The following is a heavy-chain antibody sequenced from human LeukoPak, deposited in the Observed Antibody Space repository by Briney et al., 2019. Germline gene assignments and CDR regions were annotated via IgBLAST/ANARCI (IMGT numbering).Heavy chain of an antibody. CDR3: ARGADSSGWYVHNWFDP. V-gene: IGHV3-74*01. CDR1: GFTFSSYW. CDR2: INSDGSST. J-gene: IGHJ5*02. D-gene: IGHD6-19*01. Sequence: QPGGSLRLSCAASGFTFSSYWMHWVRQAPGKGLVWVSRINSDGSSTSYADSVKGRFTISRDNAKNTLYLQMNSLRAGDTAVYYCARGADSSGWYVHNWFDPWGQGTLVTVSS.